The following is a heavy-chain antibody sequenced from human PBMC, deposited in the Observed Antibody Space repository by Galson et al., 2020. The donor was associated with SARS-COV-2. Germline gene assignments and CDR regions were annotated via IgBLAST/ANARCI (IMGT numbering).Heavy chain of an antibody. D-gene: IGHD1-26*01. CDR3: VKDLCGNYSCDY. CDR1: GFSFRRCA. J-gene: IGHJ4*02. CDR2: INDNGDRI. V-gene: IGHV3-64D*08. Sequence: GGSLRLSCSASGFSFRRCAMHWVRQAPAKGLEYVSSINDNGDRIFYADSVKGRFTISRDISKNTLYLQMSSLRAEDTAVYYCVKDLCGNYSCDYWGQGTLVTVS.